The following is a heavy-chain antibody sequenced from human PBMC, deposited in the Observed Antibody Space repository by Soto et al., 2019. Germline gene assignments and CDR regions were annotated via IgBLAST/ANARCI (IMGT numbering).Heavy chain of an antibody. Sequence: PVGPLGHSCAAAGLTFRSHAMSWIRQATGKGLEWVSAISGSGGSTYYADSVNGRFTISRDNSKNTLYLQMTSLGAEDTAVYYCAKDRSAGRPVWGKGTTVPVSS. V-gene: IGHV3-23*01. CDR1: GLTFRSHA. J-gene: IGHJ6*04. CDR3: AKDRSAGRPV. D-gene: IGHD6-25*01. CDR2: ISGSGGST.